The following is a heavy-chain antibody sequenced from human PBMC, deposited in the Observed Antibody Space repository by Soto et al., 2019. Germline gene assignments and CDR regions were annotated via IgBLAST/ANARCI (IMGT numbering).Heavy chain of an antibody. J-gene: IGHJ4*02. CDR2: ISYDGSNT. CDR3: AKQSGSGRYYNVGSGGHFDD. CDR1: GFTFSSYA. V-gene: IGHV3-30-3*02. Sequence: GGSLRLSCAASGFTFSSYAMHWVRQAPGKGLEWVAVISYDGSNTYYADSVKGRFTISRDNSKNTLYLQMTSLRAEDTAVYYCAKQSGSGRYYNVGSGGHFDDWGQGTPVTVAS. D-gene: IGHD3-10*01.